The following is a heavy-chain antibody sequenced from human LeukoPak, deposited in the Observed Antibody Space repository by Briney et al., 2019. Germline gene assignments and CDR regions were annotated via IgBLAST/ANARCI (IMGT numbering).Heavy chain of an antibody. D-gene: IGHD1-26*01. J-gene: IGHJ4*02. CDR3: ARRLADSGSYYMGRFADY. V-gene: IGHV3-23*01. Sequence: GGSRRLSCAASGFTFSSSAMSWVRQAPGKGLEWASAISGSGGSTYYADSVRGRFTISRDNSKNTLYLQMNSLRAEDTAVYYCARRLADSGSYYMGRFADYWGQGTLVTVSS. CDR2: ISGSGGST. CDR1: GFTFSSSA.